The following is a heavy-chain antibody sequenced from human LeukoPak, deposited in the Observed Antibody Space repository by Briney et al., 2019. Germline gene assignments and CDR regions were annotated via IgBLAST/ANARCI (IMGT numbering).Heavy chain of an antibody. D-gene: IGHD3-22*01. J-gene: IGHJ4*02. CDR3: ARVGQYYYDSSGYYVDY. CDR2: IYHSGST. Sequence: SETLSLTCTVSGGSISSSSYYWGWIRQPPGKGLEWIGSIYHSGSTYYNPSLKSRVTISVDTSKNQFSLKLSSVTAADTAVYYCARVGQYYYDSSGYYVDYWGQGTLVTVSS. CDR1: GGSISSSSYY. V-gene: IGHV4-39*07.